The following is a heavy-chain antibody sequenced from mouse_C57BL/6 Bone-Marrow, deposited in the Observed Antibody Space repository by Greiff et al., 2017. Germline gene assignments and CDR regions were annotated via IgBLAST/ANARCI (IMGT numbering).Heavy chain of an antibody. V-gene: IGHV1-42*01. J-gene: IGHJ3*01. CDR1: GYSFTGYY. CDR3: AEANWAWFAY. Sequence: VQLQQSGPELVKPGASVKISCKASGYSFTGYYMNWVKQSPEKSLEWIGEINPSTGGTTYNQMFKAKATLTVDKSSSTAYMQLKSLTSEDSAVYYCAEANWAWFAYWGQGTLVTVSA. D-gene: IGHD4-1*01. CDR2: INPSTGGT.